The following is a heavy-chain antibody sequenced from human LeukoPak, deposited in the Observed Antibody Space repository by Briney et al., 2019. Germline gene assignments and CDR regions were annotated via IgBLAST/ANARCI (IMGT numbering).Heavy chain of an antibody. V-gene: IGHV4-30-4*01. CDR2: IYYSGST. CDR1: GGSISNGDYY. Sequence: PSQTLSLTCTVSGGSISNGDYYWSWIRQPPGKGLEWIGYIYYSGSTYYNPSLKSRVTISVDTSKNQFSLKLSSVTAADTAVYYCARSAHNYYDSSGYNDYWGQGTLVTVSS. CDR3: ARSAHNYYDSSGYNDY. D-gene: IGHD3-22*01. J-gene: IGHJ4*02.